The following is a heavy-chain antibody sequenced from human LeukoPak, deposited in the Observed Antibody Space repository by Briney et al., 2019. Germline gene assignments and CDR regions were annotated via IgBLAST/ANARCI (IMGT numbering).Heavy chain of an antibody. Sequence: GGSLRLSCAASGFTFSSYAMHWVRQAPGKGLEWVAVISYDGSNKYYADSVKGRFTISRDNSKNTLYLQMNGLRAEDTAVYYCARDQLLWFGEFTKFDYWGQGTLVTVSS. D-gene: IGHD3-10*01. CDR2: ISYDGSNK. CDR1: GFTFSSYA. V-gene: IGHV3-30-3*01. CDR3: ARDQLLWFGEFTKFDY. J-gene: IGHJ4*02.